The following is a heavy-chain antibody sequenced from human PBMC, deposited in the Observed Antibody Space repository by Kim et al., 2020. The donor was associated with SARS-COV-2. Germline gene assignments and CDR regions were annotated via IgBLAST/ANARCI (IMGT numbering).Heavy chain of an antibody. V-gene: IGHV1-2*06. CDR1: GYTFTGYY. CDR3: ARDPPNRTAMGDY. D-gene: IGHD5-18*01. Sequence: ASVKVSCKASGYTFTGYYMHWVRQAPGQGLEWMGRINPNSGGTNYAQKFQGRVTMTRDTSISTAYMELSRLRSDDTAVYYCARDPPNRTAMGDYWGQGTLVTVSS. J-gene: IGHJ4*02. CDR2: INPNSGGT.